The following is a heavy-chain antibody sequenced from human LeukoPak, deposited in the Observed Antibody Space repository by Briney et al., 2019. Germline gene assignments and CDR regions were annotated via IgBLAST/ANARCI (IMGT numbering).Heavy chain of an antibody. V-gene: IGHV3-30-3*01. CDR1: GFTSSSYA. J-gene: IGHJ4*02. CDR2: ISYDGSNK. CDR3: ARDYKSIAARPAVGY. D-gene: IGHD6-6*01. Sequence: PGGSLRLSCAASGFTSSSYAMHWVRQAPGKGLEWVAVISYDGSNKYYADSVKGRFTISRDNSKNTLYLQMNSLRAEDTAVYYCARDYKSIAARPAVGYWGQGTLVTVSS.